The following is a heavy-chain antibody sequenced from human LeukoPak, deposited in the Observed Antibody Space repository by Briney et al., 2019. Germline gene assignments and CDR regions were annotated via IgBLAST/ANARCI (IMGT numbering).Heavy chain of an antibody. CDR2: IYTTGIT. J-gene: IGHJ5*02. Sequence: SQTLSLTCAVSGDSIRSGTDYWSWIRQPAGQGLEGIGRIYTTGITNYNPSLKSRVTISVDTSKNQFSLNLTSVTAADTAVYYCAREFLASRRNWVDPWGQGILVTVSS. CDR1: GDSIRSGTDY. V-gene: IGHV4-61*02. CDR3: AREFLASRRNWVDP. D-gene: IGHD6-6*01.